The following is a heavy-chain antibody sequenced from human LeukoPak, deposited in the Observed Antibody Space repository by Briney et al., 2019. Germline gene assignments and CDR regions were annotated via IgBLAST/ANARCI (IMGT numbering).Heavy chain of an antibody. Sequence: SETLSLTCTVSGGSISSYYWSWIRQPPGKGLEWIGYIYYKWSTNYNPSLKSRVTISVDTSKNQFSLKLSSVTAADTAVYYFAREYDYYDSSGPPRTHAFDIWGQGTMVTLSS. CDR3: AREYDYYDSSGPPRTHAFDI. D-gene: IGHD3-22*01. J-gene: IGHJ3*02. CDR2: IYYKWST. CDR1: GGSISSYY. V-gene: IGHV4-59*01.